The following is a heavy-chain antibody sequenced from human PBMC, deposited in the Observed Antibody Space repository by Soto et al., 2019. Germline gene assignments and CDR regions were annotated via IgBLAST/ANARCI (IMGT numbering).Heavy chain of an antibody. CDR3: ARDQGYYYDSSGHNWFDP. J-gene: IGHJ5*02. CDR2: IYYSGST. CDR1: GGPISSGGYY. Sequence: PSETLSLTCTVSGGPISSGGYYWSWIRQHPGKGLEWIGYIYYSGSTYYNPSLKSRVTISVDTSKNQFSLKLSSVTAADTAVYYCARDQGYYYDSSGHNWFDPWGQGTLFTVPS. D-gene: IGHD3-22*01. V-gene: IGHV4-31*03.